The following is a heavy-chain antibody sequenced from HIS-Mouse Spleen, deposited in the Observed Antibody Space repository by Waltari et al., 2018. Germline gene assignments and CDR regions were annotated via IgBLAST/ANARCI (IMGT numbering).Heavy chain of an antibody. CDR1: GGSISSSSYY. J-gene: IGHJ2*01. V-gene: IGHV4-39*07. CDR3: AREIPYSSSWYDWYFDL. CDR2: IYYSGST. Sequence: QLQLQESGPGLVKPSEPLSLTCTVSGGSISSSSYYWGWSRQPPGKGLEWIGSIYYSGSTYYNPSLKSRVTISVDTSKTQFSLKLSSVTAADTAVYYCAREIPYSSSWYDWYFDLWGRGTLVTVSS. D-gene: IGHD6-13*01.